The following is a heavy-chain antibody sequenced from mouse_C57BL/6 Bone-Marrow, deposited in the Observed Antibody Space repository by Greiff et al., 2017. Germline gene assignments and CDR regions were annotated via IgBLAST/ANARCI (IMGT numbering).Heavy chain of an antibody. CDR3: ARLRRSGSWYFDV. J-gene: IGHJ1*03. CDR1: GYTFTSYW. V-gene: IGHV1-64*01. Sequence: QVQLQQPGAELVKPGASVKLSCKASGYTFTSYWMHWVKQRPGQGLEWIGMIHPNSGSTNYNEKFKSKATLTVDKSSSTAYMQLSSLTSEDSAVDYCARLRRSGSWYFDVWGTGTTVTVAS. D-gene: IGHD1-1*01. CDR2: IHPNSGST.